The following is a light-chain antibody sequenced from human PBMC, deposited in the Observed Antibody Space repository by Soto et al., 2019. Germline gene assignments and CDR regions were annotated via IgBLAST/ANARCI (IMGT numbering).Light chain of an antibody. J-gene: IGKJ5*01. V-gene: IGKV2-28*01. CDR3: MQTLQGVT. CDR2: LVS. CDR1: QILLYNHTYNY. Sequence: DIMMTQSPLILPVAPGEPASISCRSSQILLYNHTYNYLDWYLQKPGQSPQLLIYLVSNRASGVPDRFSGSGTGTDFTLRVSRVEAEDVGTYYCMQTLQGVTFGQGRRLEIK.